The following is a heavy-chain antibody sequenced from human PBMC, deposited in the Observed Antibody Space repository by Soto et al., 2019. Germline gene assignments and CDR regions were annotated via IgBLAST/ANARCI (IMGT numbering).Heavy chain of an antibody. J-gene: IGHJ4*02. Sequence: EVNLVESGGGLVKPGGSLRLSCAASGYSFKDAWMNWVRQAPGKGLEWVGRIKSIANGGTTEYAAPVKGRFSITRDDSTFTLYLQMHSLQGEDTAVYYCTWRPKGGDIRVGPLDFWGRGTLVTVSS. D-gene: IGHD3-10*01. CDR3: TWRPKGGDIRVGPLDF. CDR1: GYSFKDAW. V-gene: IGHV3-15*07. CDR2: IKSIANGGTT.